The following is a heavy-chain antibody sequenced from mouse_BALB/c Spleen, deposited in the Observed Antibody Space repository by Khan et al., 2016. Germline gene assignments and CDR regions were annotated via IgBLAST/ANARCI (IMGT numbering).Heavy chain of an antibody. CDR2: IDPENGHT. D-gene: IGHD2-12*01. CDR1: GFNIKDYY. Sequence: VQLKESGAELVRPGALVKLSCKASGFNIKDYYLHWVKQRPEQGLEWVGWIDPENGHTIYDPKFQGKASMTADTSSNTAYLQISSLTSEAPAVYYGAGEISYHTSRGFAYWGQGTLVIVSA. V-gene: IGHV14-1*02. CDR3: AGEISYHTSRGFAY. J-gene: IGHJ3*01.